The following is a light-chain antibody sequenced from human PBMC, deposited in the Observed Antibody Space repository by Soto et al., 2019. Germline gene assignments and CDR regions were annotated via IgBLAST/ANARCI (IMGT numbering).Light chain of an antibody. Sequence: DLQMTQSPSSLSASVGDRVTITCQASQDTSNYLNWYQQKPGKAPKLLIYDASNLETGVPSRFSGSGSGTDFTVTISSLQPEDIATYYCQQYDNLPPFTFGPGTKADIK. J-gene: IGKJ3*01. CDR2: DAS. CDR1: QDTSNY. CDR3: QQYDNLPPFT. V-gene: IGKV1-33*01.